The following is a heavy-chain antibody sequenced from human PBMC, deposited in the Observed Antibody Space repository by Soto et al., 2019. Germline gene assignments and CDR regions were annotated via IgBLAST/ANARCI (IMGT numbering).Heavy chain of an antibody. V-gene: IGHV4-30-2*01. Sequence: SETLSLTCNVSGDSITTDGYSWSWIRQPPGKGLEWIGYIYHTGTAYYNPSLKSRVTLSVDRSKNQFSLSLSSMTAADTAVYYCASEAWERNFDFWGQGTLVTVSS. D-gene: IGHD1-26*01. J-gene: IGHJ4*02. CDR2: IYHTGTA. CDR1: GDSITTDGYS. CDR3: ASEAWERNFDF.